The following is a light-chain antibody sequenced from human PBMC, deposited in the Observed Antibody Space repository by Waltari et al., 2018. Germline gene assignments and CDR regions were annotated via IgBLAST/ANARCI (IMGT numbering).Light chain of an antibody. Sequence: QSVLTQPPSASGTPGQRVTISCYGSRSNIGSYTVDWYQQLPGTGPKLLINGNVLQPCGVPDLFSASKSGPSAALAISGLQSEDAAQYYCAAWDDSLKAVLFGGGTKLTV. CDR1: RSNIGSYT. CDR3: AAWDDSLKAVL. J-gene: IGLJ2*01. CDR2: GNV. V-gene: IGLV1-44*01.